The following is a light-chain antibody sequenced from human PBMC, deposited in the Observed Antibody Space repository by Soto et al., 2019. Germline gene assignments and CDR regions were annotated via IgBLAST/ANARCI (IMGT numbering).Light chain of an antibody. Sequence: EIVMMQSPATLSVSPGERATLSCRASQSVSSNLAWYQQKPGQAPRLLIYGASTRATGIPARFSGSGSGTEFTLTIRSLKSEDFAVYYCQLYNHWRPLMCTFGQGTKLEI. CDR2: GAS. V-gene: IGKV3-15*01. CDR1: QSVSSN. CDR3: QLYNHWRPLMCT. J-gene: IGKJ2*02.